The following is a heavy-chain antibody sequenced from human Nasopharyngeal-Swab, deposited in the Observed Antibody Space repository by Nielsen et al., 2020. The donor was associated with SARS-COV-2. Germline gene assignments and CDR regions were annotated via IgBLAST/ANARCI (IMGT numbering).Heavy chain of an antibody. D-gene: IGHD2-15*01. Sequence: GGSLRLSCAASGFTFSSYAMHWVRQAPGKGLKWVAVISYDGSNKYYADSVKGRFTISRDNSKNTLYLQMNSLRAEDTAVYYCARDDSADYWGQGTLVTVSS. J-gene: IGHJ4*02. CDR2: ISYDGSNK. V-gene: IGHV3-30-3*01. CDR3: ARDDSADY. CDR1: GFTFSSYA.